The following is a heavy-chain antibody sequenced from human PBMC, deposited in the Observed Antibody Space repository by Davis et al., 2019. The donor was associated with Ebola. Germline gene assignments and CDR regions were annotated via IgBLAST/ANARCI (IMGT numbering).Heavy chain of an antibody. CDR3: ARKGSGNGFDI. J-gene: IGHJ3*02. D-gene: IGHD3-10*01. V-gene: IGHV3-23*01. CDR1: GSTFSSYW. Sequence: PGGSLRLSCAASGSTFSSYWMHWVRQAPGKGLEWVSTISDSGGSTYYADSVKGRFTISRDNSKNTLYLQMNSLRAEDTAVYDCARKGSGNGFDIWGQGTMVSVSS. CDR2: ISDSGGST.